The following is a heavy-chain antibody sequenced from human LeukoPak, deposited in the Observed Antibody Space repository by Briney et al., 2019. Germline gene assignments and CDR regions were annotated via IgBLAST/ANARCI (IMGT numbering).Heavy chain of an antibody. CDR2: IKPDGSDK. CDR1: GFTFSTYW. Sequence: PGGSLRLSCEASGFTFSTYWMSWVRQAPGKGPECVANIKPDGSDKYYVDSMKGRFTISRDNAKNSLYLQMNNLRAEDTAVYYCAMSMERGYYFDYWGQGTLVTVSS. CDR3: AMSMERGYYFDY. V-gene: IGHV3-7*01. J-gene: IGHJ4*02. D-gene: IGHD4/OR15-4a*01.